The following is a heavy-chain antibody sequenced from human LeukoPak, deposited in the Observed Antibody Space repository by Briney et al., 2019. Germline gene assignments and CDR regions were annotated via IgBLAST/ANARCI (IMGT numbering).Heavy chain of an antibody. CDR2: IRYDGSNK. J-gene: IGHJ4*02. V-gene: IGHV3-30*02. D-gene: IGHD4-23*01. CDR1: GFTFSSYG. CDR3: AKDRGVVTSNSYYFDY. Sequence: GGSLRLSCAASGFTFSSYGMHWVRQAPGKGLEWVAFIRYDGSNKYYADSVKGRFTISRDNSKNTLYLQMNSLRAEDTAVYYCAKDRGVVTSNSYYFDYWGQGTLVTVSS.